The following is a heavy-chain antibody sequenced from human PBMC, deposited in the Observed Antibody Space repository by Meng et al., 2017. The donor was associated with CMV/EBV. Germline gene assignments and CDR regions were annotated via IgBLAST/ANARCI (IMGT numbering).Heavy chain of an antibody. J-gene: IGHJ4*02. CDR3: ARGASGCYYLDY. D-gene: IGHD1-26*01. CDR1: GYSFTSYW. V-gene: IGHV5-51*01. CDR2: IYTGDSDT. Sequence: GESLKISCKGSGYSFTSYWIGWVRQMPGKGLEWMGIIYTGDSDTRHSTSFQGQVTISADKSITTAYLQWSSLQASDTAMYYCARGASGCYYLDYWGQGTLVTVSS.